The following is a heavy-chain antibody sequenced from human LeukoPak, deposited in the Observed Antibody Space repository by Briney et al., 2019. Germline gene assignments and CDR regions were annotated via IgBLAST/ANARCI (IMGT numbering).Heavy chain of an antibody. Sequence: PGGSLRLSCAASGFTFSTYTMNWVRQAPGKGLAWVSAISGSGGSTYYADSVKGRFTISRDNSKNTLYLQMNSLRAEDTAVYYCAKAHAQRWLQVPYYYYYMDVWSKGTTVTISS. CDR1: GFTFSTYT. CDR3: AKAHAQRWLQVPYYYYYMDV. V-gene: IGHV3-23*01. D-gene: IGHD5-24*01. CDR2: ISGSGGST. J-gene: IGHJ6*03.